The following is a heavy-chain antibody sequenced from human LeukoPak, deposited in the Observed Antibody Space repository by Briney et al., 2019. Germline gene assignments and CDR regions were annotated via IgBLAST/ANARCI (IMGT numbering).Heavy chain of an antibody. V-gene: IGHV5-51*01. CDR3: ARGHDYSNY. D-gene: IGHD4-11*01. CDR2: IYPGDSDT. J-gene: IGHJ4*02. Sequence: GESLKISCKGSGYTFPSYWIGWVRQMPGKGLEWMGIIYPGDSDTTYGPSFQGHVTISADNSISTAYLQWNSLRASDTAMYYCARGHDYSNYWGQGTLVTVSS. CDR1: GYTFPSYW.